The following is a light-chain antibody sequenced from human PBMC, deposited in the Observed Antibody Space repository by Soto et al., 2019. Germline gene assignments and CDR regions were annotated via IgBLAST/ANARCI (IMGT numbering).Light chain of an antibody. Sequence: DIVMTQSPDSLAVSLGERATINCKSSQSVLYSSNSRNYLAWYQQKPGQPPKLLIYWASTRESGVPDRFSGNRSGTDFTLTISSLQAEDVAVYYCQYYYSPPPYTFGQGTKLEIK. J-gene: IGKJ2*01. V-gene: IGKV4-1*01. CDR2: WAS. CDR3: QYYYSPPPYT. CDR1: QSVLYSSNSRNY.